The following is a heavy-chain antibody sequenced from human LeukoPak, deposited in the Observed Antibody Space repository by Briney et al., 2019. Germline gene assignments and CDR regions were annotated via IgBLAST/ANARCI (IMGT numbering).Heavy chain of an antibody. CDR2: INPSGGST. Sequence: ASVKVSCKASGYTFTSYYMHWVRQAPGQGLEWMGIINPSGGSTSYAQKFQGRVTMTRDMSTSTDYMELSSLRSEDTAVYYCARGGGRSGWYNYYYYYMDVWGKGTTVTVSS. D-gene: IGHD6-19*01. CDR3: ARGGGRSGWYNYYYYYMDV. CDR1: GYTFTSYY. J-gene: IGHJ6*03. V-gene: IGHV1-46*01.